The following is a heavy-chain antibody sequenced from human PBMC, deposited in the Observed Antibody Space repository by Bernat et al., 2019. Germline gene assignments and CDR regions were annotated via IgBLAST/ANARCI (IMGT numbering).Heavy chain of an antibody. J-gene: IGHJ6*02. CDR3: ARDSDILAGYGRYYYDGMDV. CDR1: GFTFSSYS. Sequence: EVQLVESGGGLVKPGGSLRLSCAASGFTFSSYSMNWVRQAPGKGLEWVSSISSSSSYIYYADSVKGRFTISRDNAKNSLYLQMNSLRAEDTAVYYCARDSDILAGYGRYYYDGMDVWGQGTTVTVSS. D-gene: IGHD3-9*01. CDR2: ISSSSSYI. V-gene: IGHV3-21*01.